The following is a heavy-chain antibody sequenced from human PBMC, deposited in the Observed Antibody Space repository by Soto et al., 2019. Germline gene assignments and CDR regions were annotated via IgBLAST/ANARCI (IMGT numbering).Heavy chain of an antibody. D-gene: IGHD1-26*01. Sequence: GGSLRLSCAASGFTFSNAWMSWVRQAPGKGLEWVGRIKSKTDGGTTDYAAPVKGRFTISRDDSKNTLYLQMNSLKTEDTAVYYCTTYRVGATYYFDYWGQGTLVTVSS. CDR3: TTYRVGATYYFDY. V-gene: IGHV3-15*01. CDR2: IKSKTDGGTT. J-gene: IGHJ4*02. CDR1: GFTFSNAW.